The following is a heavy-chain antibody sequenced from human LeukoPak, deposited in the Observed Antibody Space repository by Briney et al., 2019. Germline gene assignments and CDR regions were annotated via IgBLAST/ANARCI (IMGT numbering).Heavy chain of an antibody. CDR1: GFTFSSYS. CDR2: ISGSGGST. J-gene: IGHJ6*02. CDR3: AKDSMKGLWYGMDV. Sequence: GGSLRLSCAASGFTFSSYSMNWVRQAPGKGLEWVSAISGSGGSTYYADSVKGRFTISRDNSKNTLYLQMNSLRAEDTAVYYCAKDSMKGLWYGMDVWGQGTTVTVSS. V-gene: IGHV3-23*01. D-gene: IGHD3-16*01.